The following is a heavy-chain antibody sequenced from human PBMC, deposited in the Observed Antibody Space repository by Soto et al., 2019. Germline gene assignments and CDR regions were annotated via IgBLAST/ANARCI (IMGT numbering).Heavy chain of an antibody. D-gene: IGHD3-3*01. Sequence: SVKVSCKASGGTFSSYAISWVRQAPGQGLEWMGGIIPIFGTANYAQKFQGRVTLTADESTSTAYMEPRSMRYEDTAVYYCVYPGGYEFGYYYGMDVWGQGTTVTVSS. V-gene: IGHV1-69*13. CDR2: IIPIFGTA. CDR1: GGTFSSYA. J-gene: IGHJ6*02. CDR3: VYPGGYEFGYYYGMDV.